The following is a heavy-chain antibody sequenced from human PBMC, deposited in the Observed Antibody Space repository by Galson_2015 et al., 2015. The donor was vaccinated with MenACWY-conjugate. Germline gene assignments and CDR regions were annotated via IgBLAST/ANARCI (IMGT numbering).Heavy chain of an antibody. CDR3: ARHPDYYGSGTYLGYGMDV. D-gene: IGHD3-10*01. Sequence: QSGAEVKKPGESLKISCKGSGYSFSNYWIGWVRQMPGKGLEWMGVIHPADSDTIYSASFQGQVTISADKSISTAYLQWSSLKASDTAMYYCARHPDYYGSGTYLGYGMDVWGQGTTVTVSS. V-gene: IGHV5-51*01. CDR1: GYSFSNYW. J-gene: IGHJ6*02. CDR2: IHPADSDT.